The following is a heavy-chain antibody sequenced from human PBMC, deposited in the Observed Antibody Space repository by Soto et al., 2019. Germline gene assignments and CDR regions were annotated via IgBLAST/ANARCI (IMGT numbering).Heavy chain of an antibody. V-gene: IGHV3-9*01. CDR2: INWNSGSI. J-gene: IGHJ1*01. CDR1: GFTFDDYA. Sequence: EVQLVESGGGLVQPGRSLRLSCAASGFTFDDYAMHWVRQVPGKGLEWVSGINWNSGSIGYGESVKGRFAISRDNAKNSLHLQMNSLSAEDTAFYYCVKDESINWYSGHFRHWGQGTLVTVSS. D-gene: IGHD6-13*01. CDR3: VKDESINWYSGHFRH.